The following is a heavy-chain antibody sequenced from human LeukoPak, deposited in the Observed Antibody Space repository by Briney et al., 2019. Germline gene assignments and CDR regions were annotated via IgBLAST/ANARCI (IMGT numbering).Heavy chain of an antibody. D-gene: IGHD1-26*01. J-gene: IGHJ3*02. V-gene: IGHV4-38-2*02. Sequence: PSETLSLTCAVSGYSISSGYYWGRIRQPPGKGLEWIGSIYHSGSTYYNPSLKSRVTISVDTSKNQFSLKLSSVTAADTAVYYCARDGWDYDAFDIWGQGTMVTVSS. CDR3: ARDGWDYDAFDI. CDR2: IYHSGST. CDR1: GYSISSGYY.